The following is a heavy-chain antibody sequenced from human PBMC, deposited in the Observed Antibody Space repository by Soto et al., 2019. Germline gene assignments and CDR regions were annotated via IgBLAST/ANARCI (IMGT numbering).Heavy chain of an antibody. CDR2: IIPIFGTA. D-gene: IGHD2-15*01. Sequence: QVQLVQSGAEVKKPGSSVKVSCKASGGTFSSYAISWVRQAPGQGLEWMGGIIPIFGTANYAQKFQGRVTITADESTSTAYMELSSLRSDDTAVYYCARAPAYCRGGSCYRDYYYYGMDVWGQGTTVTVSS. CDR3: ARAPAYCRGGSCYRDYYYYGMDV. J-gene: IGHJ6*02. CDR1: GGTFSSYA. V-gene: IGHV1-69*01.